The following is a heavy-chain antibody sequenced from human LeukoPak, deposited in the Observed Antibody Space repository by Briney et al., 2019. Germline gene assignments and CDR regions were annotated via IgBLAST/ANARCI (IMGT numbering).Heavy chain of an antibody. D-gene: IGHD4/OR15-4a*01. V-gene: IGHV3-7*01. CDR3: AREGAYYLDS. CDR1: GFTFSSYW. CDR2: VKQGGSER. J-gene: IGHJ4*02. Sequence: PGGSLRLSCAASGFTFSSYWMSWVRQAPGKGLVWVANVKQGGSERYYVGSVRGRFTISRDNAKNSLYLQMNSLRAEDTAVYYCAREGAYYLDSWGQGTLVAVSS.